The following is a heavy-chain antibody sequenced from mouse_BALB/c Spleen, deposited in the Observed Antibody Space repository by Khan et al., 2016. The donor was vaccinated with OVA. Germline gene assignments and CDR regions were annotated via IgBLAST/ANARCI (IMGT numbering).Heavy chain of an antibody. Sequence: VQLLETGPGLVAPSQSLSITCTVSGFSLSNYGVHWVRQPPGKGLEWLGVIWTGGITNYNSALMSRLSISKDNSKSQVFLKMNRLQTDDTAIYYCARSYDYDVGGFACWGQGTLVTVSA. CDR3: ARSYDYDVGGFAC. CDR2: IWTGGIT. D-gene: IGHD2-4*01. V-gene: IGHV2-9*02. J-gene: IGHJ3*01. CDR1: GFSLSNYG.